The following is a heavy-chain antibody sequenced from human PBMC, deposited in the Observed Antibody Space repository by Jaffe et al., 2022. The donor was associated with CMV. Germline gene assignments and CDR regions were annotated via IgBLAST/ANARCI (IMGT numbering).Heavy chain of an antibody. Sequence: QVQLVQSGAEVKEPGASVQVSCKASGYTFTDYYMHWVRQAPGQGLEWMGWINPKSGATKYAQKFQGRVTMTRDTSISTAYMELSRLRSDDTAVYYCARVRPLARYGMDVWGQGTTVTVSS. J-gene: IGHJ6*02. CDR2: INPKSGAT. CDR1: GYTFTDYY. V-gene: IGHV1-2*02. CDR3: ARVRPLARYGMDV.